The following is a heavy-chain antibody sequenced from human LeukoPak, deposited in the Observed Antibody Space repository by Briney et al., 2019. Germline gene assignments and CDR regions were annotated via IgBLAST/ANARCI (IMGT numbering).Heavy chain of an antibody. CDR3: AKSRYSSSWYRDFDY. CDR1: GFTFSSYA. D-gene: IGHD6-13*01. J-gene: IGHJ4*02. V-gene: IGHV3-23*01. Sequence: GGSLRLSCAASGFTFSSYAMSWVRQAPGKGLEWVSGISGSGGSTYYADSVKGRFTISRDNSNNTLYLQMNSLRAEDTAVYYCAKSRYSSSWYRDFDYWGQGTLVTVSS. CDR2: ISGSGGST.